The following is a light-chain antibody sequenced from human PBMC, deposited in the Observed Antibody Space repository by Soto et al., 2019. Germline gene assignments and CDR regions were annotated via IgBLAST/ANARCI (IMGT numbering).Light chain of an antibody. Sequence: QSVLTQPRSVSGSPGQSVTISCTGTSSDVGGYNYVSWYQQHPGKAPKLMIYEVNKRPSGVPDRFSGSKSGNTASLTISGLQAEDEADYYCCSFAGSYTFEVFGGGT. CDR2: EVN. CDR3: CSFAGSYTFEV. J-gene: IGLJ2*01. CDR1: SSDVGGYNY. V-gene: IGLV2-11*01.